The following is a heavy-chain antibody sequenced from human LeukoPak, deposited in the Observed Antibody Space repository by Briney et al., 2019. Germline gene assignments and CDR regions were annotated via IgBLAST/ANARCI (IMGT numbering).Heavy chain of an antibody. V-gene: IGHV4-59*01. CDR1: GGSISSYY. Sequence: PSETLSLTCTVSGGSISSYYWSWIRQPPGKGLEWIGYIYYSGSTNYNPSLKSRVTISVDTSENQFSLKLSSVTAADTAVYYCAKPIVGATNNYYYYYMDVWGKGTTVTVSS. J-gene: IGHJ6*03. D-gene: IGHD1-26*01. CDR3: AKPIVGATNNYYYYYMDV. CDR2: IYYSGST.